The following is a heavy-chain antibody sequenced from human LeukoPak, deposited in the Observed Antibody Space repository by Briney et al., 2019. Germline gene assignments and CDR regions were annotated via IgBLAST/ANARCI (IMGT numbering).Heavy chain of an antibody. CDR2: IYHSGST. J-gene: IGHJ4*02. V-gene: IGHV4-38-2*02. CDR3: AELVGAVDY. CDR1: GYSISSGYY. D-gene: IGHD1-26*01. Sequence: PSETLSLTCTVSGYSISSGYYWGWIRQPPGKGLEWIGSIYHSGSTYYNPSLKSRVTISVDTSKNQFSLKLSSVTAADTAVYYCAELVGAVDYWGQGTLVTVSS.